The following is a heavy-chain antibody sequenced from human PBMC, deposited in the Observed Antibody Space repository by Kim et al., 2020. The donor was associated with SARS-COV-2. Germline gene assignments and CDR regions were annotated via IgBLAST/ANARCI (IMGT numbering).Heavy chain of an antibody. V-gene: IGHV3-23*01. CDR3: AKGAGAPFFFDY. D-gene: IGHD6-19*01. J-gene: IGHJ4*02. Sequence: YADAVKGRFNISRDNAKNKLFLQMNNLRAEDTAVYYCAKGAGAPFFFDYWGQGTLVTVSS.